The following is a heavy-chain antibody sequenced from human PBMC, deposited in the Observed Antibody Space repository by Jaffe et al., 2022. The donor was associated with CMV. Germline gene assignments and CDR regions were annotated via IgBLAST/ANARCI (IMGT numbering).Heavy chain of an antibody. CDR2: INHSGST. D-gene: IGHD2-2*01. J-gene: IGHJ5*02. V-gene: IGHV4-34*01. CDR3: ARGRRPSTSYPRWGPSSGGGWFDP. CDR1: GGSFSGYY. Sequence: QVQLQQWGAGLLKPSETLSLTCAVYGGSFSGYYWSWIRQPPGKGLEWIGEINHSGSTNYNPSLKSRVTISVDTSKNQFSLKLSSVTAADTAVYYCARGRRPSTSYPRWGPSSGGGWFDPWGQGTLVTVSS.